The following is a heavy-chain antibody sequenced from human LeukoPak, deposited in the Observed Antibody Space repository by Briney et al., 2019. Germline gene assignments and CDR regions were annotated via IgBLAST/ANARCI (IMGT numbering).Heavy chain of an antibody. Sequence: GGSLRLSCAASGFTFSSYAMHWVRQAPGKGLEWVSGISWNSGSIGYADSVKGRFTISRDNAKNSLYLQMSSLRAEDTALYYCAKDMGDGYNTGSLDYWGQGTLVTVSS. V-gene: IGHV3-9*01. CDR2: ISWNSGSI. J-gene: IGHJ4*02. CDR1: GFTFSSYA. CDR3: AKDMGDGYNTGSLDY. D-gene: IGHD5-24*01.